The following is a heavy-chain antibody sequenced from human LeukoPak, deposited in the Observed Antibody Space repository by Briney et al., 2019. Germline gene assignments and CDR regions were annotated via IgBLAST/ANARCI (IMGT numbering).Heavy chain of an antibody. Sequence: GGSLRRSCAVSGFTFSSYAMNWVRQAPGKGLEWVSAISGGGGTTYYADSVKGRFTISRDNSKNTLFLQMNSLRAEDTAVYYCAKDREGLSSGYDLEYFDYWGQGTLVTVSS. V-gene: IGHV3-23*01. D-gene: IGHD5-12*01. J-gene: IGHJ4*02. CDR2: ISGGGGTT. CDR3: AKDREGLSSGYDLEYFDY. CDR1: GFTFSSYA.